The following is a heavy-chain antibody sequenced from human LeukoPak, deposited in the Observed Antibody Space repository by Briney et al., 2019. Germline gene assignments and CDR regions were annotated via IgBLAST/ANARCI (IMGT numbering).Heavy chain of an antibody. CDR3: ASESEGGFDY. CDR2: INPIFGTA. V-gene: IGHV1-69*06. CDR1: GYTFTSYG. Sequence: KVSCKASGYTFTSYGISWVRQAPGQGLEWMGGINPIFGTANYAQKFQGRVTITADKSTSTAYMELSSLRSEDTAVYYCASESEGGFDYWGQGTLVTVSS. J-gene: IGHJ4*02.